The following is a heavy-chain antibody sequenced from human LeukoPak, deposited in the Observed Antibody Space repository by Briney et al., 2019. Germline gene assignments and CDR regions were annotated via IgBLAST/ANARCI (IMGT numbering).Heavy chain of an antibody. Sequence: PSETLSLTCTVSGDSISNYYWSWIRQPAGKGLEWIGRIHTSGRDNYTPSLKSRVTMSVDTSKNQFSLKLSSVTAADTAVYYCARARVPSQTSSTYLSYFDYWGQGTLVTVSS. D-gene: IGHD2-2*01. J-gene: IGHJ4*02. CDR3: ARARVPSQTSSTYLSYFDY. CDR2: IHTSGRD. CDR1: GDSISNYY. V-gene: IGHV4-4*07.